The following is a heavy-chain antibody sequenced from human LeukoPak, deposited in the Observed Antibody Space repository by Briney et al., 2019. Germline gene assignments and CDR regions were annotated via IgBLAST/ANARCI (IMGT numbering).Heavy chain of an antibody. CDR2: INHSGST. J-gene: IGHJ4*02. D-gene: IGHD3-16*02. CDR1: GGSFSGYY. Sequence: SETLSLTCAVYGGSFSGYYWSWIRQPPGKGLEWIGEINHSGSTNYNPSLKSRVTISVDTSKNQFSLKLSSVTAADTAVYYCARLGYDYVWGSYRPLDYCGQGTLVTVSS. V-gene: IGHV4-34*01. CDR3: ARLGYDYVWGSYRPLDY.